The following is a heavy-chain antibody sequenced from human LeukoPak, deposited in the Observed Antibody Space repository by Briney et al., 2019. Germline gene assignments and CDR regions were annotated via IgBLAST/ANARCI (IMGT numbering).Heavy chain of an antibody. D-gene: IGHD2-2*01. J-gene: IGHJ4*02. CDR1: GGSISSYY. Sequence: SETLSLTCTVSGGSISSYYWSWIRQPPGKGLEWIGEINHSGSTNYNPSLKSRVTISVDTSKNQFSLKLSSVTAADTAVYYCARVTALGYCSSTSCYLDYWGQGTLVTVSS. CDR3: ARVTALGYCSSTSCYLDY. V-gene: IGHV4-34*01. CDR2: INHSGST.